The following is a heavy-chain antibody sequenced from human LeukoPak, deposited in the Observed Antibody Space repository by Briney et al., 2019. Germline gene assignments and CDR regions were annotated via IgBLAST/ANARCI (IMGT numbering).Heavy chain of an antibody. CDR1: GGTFSCYA. J-gene: IGHJ5*02. CDR3: ARDSLTHYYDSSGYPEGHNWFDP. V-gene: IGHV1-69*05. Sequence: ASVKVSCKASGGTFSCYAISWVRQAPGQGLEWMGRIIPIFGTANYAQKFQGRVTITTDESTSTAYMELSSLRSEDTAVYYCARDSLTHYYDSSGYPEGHNWFDPWGQGTLVTVSS. CDR2: IIPIFGTA. D-gene: IGHD3-22*01.